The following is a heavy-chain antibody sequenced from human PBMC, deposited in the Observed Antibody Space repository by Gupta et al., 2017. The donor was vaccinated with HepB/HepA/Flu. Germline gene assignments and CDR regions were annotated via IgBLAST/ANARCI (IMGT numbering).Heavy chain of an antibody. V-gene: IGHV3-23*01. CDR1: GFSFSGYA. Sequence: EVQLLESGGGLVQSGGSLRLSCASSGFSFSGYAIGVVRKAPGKGLEGGSAIGGSGGSKYYVDTEKCRFTISRDNSKKTLYQQMKGMCAKDTAVYYFAKDTDDCGNFVFDDWGHGTMVTVYS. CDR3: AKDTDDCGNFVFDD. D-gene: IGHD4-23*01. CDR2: IGGSGGSK. J-gene: IGHJ4*01.